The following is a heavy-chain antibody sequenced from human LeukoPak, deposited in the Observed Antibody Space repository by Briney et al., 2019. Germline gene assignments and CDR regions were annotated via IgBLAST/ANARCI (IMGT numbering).Heavy chain of an antibody. CDR2: IYHSGST. V-gene: IGHV4-4*02. D-gene: IGHD3-22*01. J-gene: IGHJ3*02. CDR1: GCSISSSNW. Sequence: SETLSLTCGVSGCSISSSNWWSWVRQPPGKGLEWIGEIYHSGSTNYNPSLRSRVTISVDKSKNQFSLKLISVTVADTAVYYCARSTGDYYDSMENAFDIWGQGTKVTVSS. CDR3: ARSTGDYYDSMENAFDI.